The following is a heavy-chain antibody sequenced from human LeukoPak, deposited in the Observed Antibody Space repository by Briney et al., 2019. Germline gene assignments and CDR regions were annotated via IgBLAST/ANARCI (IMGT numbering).Heavy chain of an antibody. Sequence: GGSLRLSCAASGFTFSSYNMNWVRQAPGKGLEWVSFISTTGSTIYYADSVKGRFTTSRDNAKNSLYLQMNSLRDEDTALYYCARDFAYYYDNSGYPRPWYFDLWGRGTLVTVSS. CDR2: ISTTGSTI. CDR3: ARDFAYYYDNSGYPRPWYFDL. CDR1: GFTFSSYN. V-gene: IGHV3-48*02. D-gene: IGHD3-22*01. J-gene: IGHJ2*01.